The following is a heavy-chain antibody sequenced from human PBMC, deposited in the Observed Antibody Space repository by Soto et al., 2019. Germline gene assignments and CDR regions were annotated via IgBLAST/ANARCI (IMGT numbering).Heavy chain of an antibody. CDR1: GGSISSGDYY. D-gene: IGHD2-8*01. CDR3: ASMTNAPDWFDP. CDR2: IYYSGST. V-gene: IGHV4-30-4*01. Sequence: SETLSLTCTVSGGSISSGDYYWSWIRQPPGKGLEWIGYIYYSGSTYYNPSLKSRVTISVDTSKNQFSLKLSSVTAADTAVYYCASMTNAPDWFDPWGQGTLVTVSS. J-gene: IGHJ5*02.